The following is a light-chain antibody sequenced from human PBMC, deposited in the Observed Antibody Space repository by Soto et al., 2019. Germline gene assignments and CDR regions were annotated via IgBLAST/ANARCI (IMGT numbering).Light chain of an antibody. J-gene: IGKJ4*01. CDR1: QSVSSI. Sequence: EIVMTQSPPTVSVSPGERATFSCRARQSVSSILAWYQQKPGQAPRPLIYGATTRATGIPARFSGRGSGTEVTLTIRRLQYGDFAVYYCQQYNNWPSLTFGGGTKVDI. V-gene: IGKV3-15*01. CDR3: QQYNNWPSLT. CDR2: GAT.